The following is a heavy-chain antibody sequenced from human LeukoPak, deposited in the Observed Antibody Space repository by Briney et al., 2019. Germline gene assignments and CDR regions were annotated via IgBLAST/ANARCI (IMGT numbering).Heavy chain of an antibody. J-gene: IGHJ4*02. CDR1: GFTFSTYS. CDR2: ISSSGSTI. CDR3: ARGRNGYDF. V-gene: IGHV3-48*02. D-gene: IGHD5-12*01. Sequence: QPGRSLRLSCAASGFTFSTYSMNRVRQAPGKGLEWVSYISSSGSTIYYADSVKGRFTISRDNGKNSLYLQMNSLRDEDTAVYYCARGRNGYDFWGQGTLVTVSS.